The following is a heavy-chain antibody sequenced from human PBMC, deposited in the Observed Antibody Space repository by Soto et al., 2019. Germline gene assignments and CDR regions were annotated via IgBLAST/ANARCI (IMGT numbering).Heavy chain of an antibody. CDR1: GGSISSFTYY. V-gene: IGHV4-39*01. D-gene: IGHD3-10*01. J-gene: IGHJ5*02. CDR3: ARRERYYGSPGWFDP. CDR2: VYYNENT. Sequence: SETLSLTCSVSGGSISSFTYYWGWIRQPPGKGLEWIGTVYYNENTYYNPSLKSRVTITVDTAKNQFSLNLRSVTAADTAMYFCARRERYYGSPGWFDPWGQGTLVTVSS.